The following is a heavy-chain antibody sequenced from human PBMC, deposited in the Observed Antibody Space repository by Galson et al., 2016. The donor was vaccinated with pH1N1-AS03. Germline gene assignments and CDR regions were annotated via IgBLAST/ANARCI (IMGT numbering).Heavy chain of an antibody. CDR3: ARVGAGYDYGNGMDF. D-gene: IGHD5-12*01. Sequence: LRLSCAASGFDISGYAMHWVRQAPGKGLEWVAFMSHDEKNAQHADAVKGRFTISRDNSKGTLYLQMNSMRSEDTAIYSRARVGAGYDYGNGMDFWGQGTTVTVSS. CDR2: MSHDEKNA. V-gene: IGHV3-30*04. J-gene: IGHJ6*02. CDR1: GFDISGYA.